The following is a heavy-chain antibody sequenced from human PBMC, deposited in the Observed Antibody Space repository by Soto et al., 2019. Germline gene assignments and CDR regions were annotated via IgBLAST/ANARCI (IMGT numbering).Heavy chain of an antibody. CDR1: GASISDYYW. Sequence: TLSLTCTVSGASISDYYWNWIRQPPGKALEWLALIYWDDDKRYSPSLKSRLTITKDTSKNQVVLTMTNMDPVDTATYYCAHSRTERWLQPYYFDYWGQGTLVTVSS. J-gene: IGHJ4*02. V-gene: IGHV2-5*08. CDR3: AHSRTERWLQPYYFDY. D-gene: IGHD5-12*01. CDR2: IYWDDDK.